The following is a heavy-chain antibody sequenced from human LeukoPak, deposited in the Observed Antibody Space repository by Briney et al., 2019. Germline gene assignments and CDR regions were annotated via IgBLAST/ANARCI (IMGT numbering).Heavy chain of an antibody. V-gene: IGHV3-23*01. Sequence: GGSLRLSCAASRFAFDNFAMSWVRQAPGKGLKWVATVNDNGAATFYADSVKGRFTISRDNAKNSLYLQMNSLRAEDTAVYYCARKGGLDYWGQGTLVTVSS. J-gene: IGHJ4*02. CDR1: RFAFDNFA. CDR3: ARKGGLDY. D-gene: IGHD3-16*01. CDR2: VNDNGAAT.